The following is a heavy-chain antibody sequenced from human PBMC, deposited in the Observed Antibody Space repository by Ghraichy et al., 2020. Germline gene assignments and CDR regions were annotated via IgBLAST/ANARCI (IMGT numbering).Heavy chain of an antibody. CDR2: ISYDGSNR. J-gene: IGHJ4*02. CDR1: GFTFSDFG. Sequence: LTCAASGFTFSDFGMHWVRQAPGKGLEWVAVISYDGSNRYYADSVKGRFTISRDNSKHTVYLQMNSLRPEDTAVYYCAKVGSGNDPPLDYWGQGTLVTVSS. CDR3: AKVGSGNDPPLDY. V-gene: IGHV3-30*18. D-gene: IGHD4-23*01.